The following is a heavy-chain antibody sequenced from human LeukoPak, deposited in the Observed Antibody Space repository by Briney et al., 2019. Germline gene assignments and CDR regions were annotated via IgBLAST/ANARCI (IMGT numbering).Heavy chain of an antibody. CDR3: ARVAVTTPSWGHTYYYYYMDV. Sequence: PGGSLRLSCAASGFIFSSYWMAWVRQAPGKGLEWVANIKEDGSEKNYVDSVKGRFTISRDNAKNSLYLQMNSLRAEDTAVYYCARVAVTTPSWGHTYYYYYMDVWGKGTTVTVSS. D-gene: IGHD4-17*01. V-gene: IGHV3-7*01. J-gene: IGHJ6*03. CDR2: IKEDGSEK. CDR1: GFIFSSYW.